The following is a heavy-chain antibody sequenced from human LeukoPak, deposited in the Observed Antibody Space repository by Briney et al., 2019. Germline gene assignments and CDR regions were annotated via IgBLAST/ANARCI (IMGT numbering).Heavy chain of an antibody. CDR1: GFTFSSYS. Sequence: GGSLRLSCAASGFTFSSYSMNWVRQAPGKGLEWVSSISSSSSYIYYADSVKGRFTISRDNAKNSLYLQMNSLRAEDTAVYYCARDPLSSSSFDLWGQGTLVTVSS. J-gene: IGHJ4*02. D-gene: IGHD6-13*01. V-gene: IGHV3-21*01. CDR3: ARDPLSSSSFDL. CDR2: ISSSSSYI.